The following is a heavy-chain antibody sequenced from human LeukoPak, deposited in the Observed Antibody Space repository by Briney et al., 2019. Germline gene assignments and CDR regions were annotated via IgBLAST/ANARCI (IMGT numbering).Heavy chain of an antibody. CDR1: GFTFSSYA. D-gene: IGHD3-10*01. CDR3: AKDRSSSGSYFDY. V-gene: IGHV3-23*01. Sequence: GGSLRLSCAASGFTFSSYAISWVRQAPGEGLEWVSAISGSGGSKYYVDSVNGSFTISTDNSKNTLYLQMNSLRAEDTAVYYCAKDRSSSGSYFDYWGQGTLVTVSS. J-gene: IGHJ4*02. CDR2: ISGSGGSK.